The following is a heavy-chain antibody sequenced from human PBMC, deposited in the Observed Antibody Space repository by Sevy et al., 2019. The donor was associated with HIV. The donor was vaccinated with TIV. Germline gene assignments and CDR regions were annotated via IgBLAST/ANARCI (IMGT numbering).Heavy chain of an antibody. D-gene: IGHD2-8*01. V-gene: IGHV3-9*01. CDR3: VRDMYPTLGTGHNWFDL. CDR2: ITGNGQKK. CDR1: GFVFEDFA. Sequence: QLGGSLRLSCVGSGFVFEDFAVHWVRRSPGKGLEWVSGITGNGQKKFNEGSVNGRFSISRDNARKSLYLQMNNMNFDDTAFYYCVRDMYPTLGTGHNWFDLWGQGTLVTVSS. J-gene: IGHJ5*02.